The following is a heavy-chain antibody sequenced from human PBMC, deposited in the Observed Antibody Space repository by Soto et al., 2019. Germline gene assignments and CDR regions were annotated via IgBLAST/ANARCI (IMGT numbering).Heavy chain of an antibody. CDR3: ASTLTLRGYYGMDV. J-gene: IGHJ6*02. D-gene: IGHD3-16*01. Sequence: QVQLVQSGAEVKKPGSSVKVSCKASGGTFSSYAISWVRQAPGQGLEWMGGIIPIFGTANYAQKFQGRVTITADESTSKAYMKLSSLRSEDTAVYYCASTLTLRGYYGMDVWGQGTTVTVSS. CDR2: IIPIFGTA. V-gene: IGHV1-69*01. CDR1: GGTFSSYA.